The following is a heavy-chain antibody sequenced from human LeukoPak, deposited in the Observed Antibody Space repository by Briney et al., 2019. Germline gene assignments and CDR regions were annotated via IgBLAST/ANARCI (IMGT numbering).Heavy chain of an antibody. CDR3: ARGKVGVTMVRGVSSWFDP. D-gene: IGHD3-10*01. Sequence: SETLSLTCTVSGYSISSGYYWGWIRQPPGKGLEWIGSIYHSGSTYYNPSLKSRVTISVDTSKNQFSLKLSSVTAADAAVYYCARGKVGVTMVRGVSSWFDPWGQGTLVTVSS. J-gene: IGHJ5*02. CDR2: IYHSGST. CDR1: GYSISSGYY. V-gene: IGHV4-38-2*02.